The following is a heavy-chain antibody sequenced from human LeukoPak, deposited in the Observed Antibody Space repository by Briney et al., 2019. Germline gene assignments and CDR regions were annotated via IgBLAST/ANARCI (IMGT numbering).Heavy chain of an antibody. D-gene: IGHD6-19*01. J-gene: IGHJ4*02. CDR2: IYSSGSS. CDR3: ARRGSSSGWSVDY. Sequence: SETLSLTCTLSGGSISSYYWSWIRQPARKGLEWIGEIYSSGSSSYRPSLKNRVTMSVDTSKNQFSLKLTSVTAADTAVYYCARRGSSSGWSVDYWGQGTLVTVSS. CDR1: GGSISSYY. V-gene: IGHV4-4*07.